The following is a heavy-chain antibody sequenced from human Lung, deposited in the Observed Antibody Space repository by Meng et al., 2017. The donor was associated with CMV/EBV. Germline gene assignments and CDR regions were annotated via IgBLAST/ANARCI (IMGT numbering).Heavy chain of an antibody. J-gene: IGHJ6*04. CDR1: GYTFTGSY. D-gene: IGHD2-2*01. CDR3: ARDRVPAAFRDYGMDV. Sequence: SVKVSCXASGYTFTGSYMHWVRQGPGQGLEWVGWSNPNSGGTNDPQKFPGTVTMSSHTSISTAYMELNRLRYDDTSVYYCARDRVPAAFRDYGMDVWGEGTTVTVSS. CDR2: SNPNSGGT. V-gene: IGHV1-2*02.